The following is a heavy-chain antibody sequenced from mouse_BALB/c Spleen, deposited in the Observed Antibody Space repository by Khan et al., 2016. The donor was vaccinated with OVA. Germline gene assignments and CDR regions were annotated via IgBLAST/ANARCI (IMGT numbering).Heavy chain of an antibody. J-gene: IGHJ3*01. CDR2: VSTGGGYT. V-gene: IGHV5-6*01. Sequence: EVELVESGGDLVKPGGSLKLSCAASGFTFSTYGMSWVRQTPDKRLEWVATVSTGGGYTYYPDSVKGRFTISRDNAKNTLYLQMSGLKSEDTAMFYGTRLAYYYDSEGFAYWGQGTLVTASA. D-gene: IGHD1-1*01. CDR3: TRLAYYYDSEGFAY. CDR1: GFTFSTYG.